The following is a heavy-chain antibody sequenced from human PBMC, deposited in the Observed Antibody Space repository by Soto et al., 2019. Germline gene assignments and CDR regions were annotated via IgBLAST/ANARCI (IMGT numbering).Heavy chain of an antibody. D-gene: IGHD3-10*01. V-gene: IGHV4-4*09. CDR1: GGSISNYY. CDR3: TTQGFGNLHGLVDV. J-gene: IGHJ6*02. Sequence: SETLSLTCTVSGGSISNYYWSWVRQPPGKGLEWIGYISKSGSTSYNPSLQSRVIISVDTSTNQVSLNLASVTAADTAVYYCTTQGFGNLHGLVDVWGQGTTVTVSS. CDR2: ISKSGST.